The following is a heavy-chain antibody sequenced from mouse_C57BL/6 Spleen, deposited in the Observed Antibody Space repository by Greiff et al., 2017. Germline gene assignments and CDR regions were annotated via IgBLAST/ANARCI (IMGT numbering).Heavy chain of an antibody. CDR3: ARSGGNYPFNY. V-gene: IGHV1-39*01. CDR1: GYSFTDYN. J-gene: IGHJ2*01. Sequence: VHVKQSRPELVKPGASVKISCKASGYSFTDYNMNWVKQSNGKSLEWIGVINPNYGTTSYNQKFKGKATLTVDQSSSTAYMQLNSLTSEDSAVXYCARSGGNYPFNYWGQGTTLTVSS. CDR2: INPNYGTT. D-gene: IGHD2-1*01.